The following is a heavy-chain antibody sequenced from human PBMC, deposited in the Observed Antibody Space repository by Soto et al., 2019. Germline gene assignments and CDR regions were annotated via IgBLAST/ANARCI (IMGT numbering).Heavy chain of an antibody. CDR2: INAGDANT. J-gene: IGHJ4*02. Sequence: ASVKVSCKASGYTFTNYAVHWVGQAPGQRLEWMGWINAGDANTKYSRNFQGRVTITRDTSASTAYMELSSLRSEDTAVYYCVRDGAVAGNINFDFWGQGTLVTVSS. D-gene: IGHD6-19*01. CDR1: GYTFTNYA. CDR3: VRDGAVAGNINFDF. V-gene: IGHV1-3*01.